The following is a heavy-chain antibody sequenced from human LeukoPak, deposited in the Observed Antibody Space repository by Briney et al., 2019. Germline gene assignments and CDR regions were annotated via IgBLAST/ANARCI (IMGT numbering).Heavy chain of an antibody. V-gene: IGHV4-61*08. D-gene: IGHD5-24*01. Sequence: PSQTLSLTCTVSGGSISSGDYYWSWIRQPPGKGLEWIGYIYYSGSTNYNPSLKSRVTISVDTSKNQFSLKLSSVTAADTAVYYCASSLKSGGMATILDAFDIWGQGTMVTVSS. CDR2: IYYSGST. CDR1: GGSISSGDYY. CDR3: ASSLKSGGMATILDAFDI. J-gene: IGHJ3*02.